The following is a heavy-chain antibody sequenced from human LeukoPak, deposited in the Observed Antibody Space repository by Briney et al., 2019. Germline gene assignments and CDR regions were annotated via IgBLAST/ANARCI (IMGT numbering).Heavy chain of an antibody. Sequence: GGSLSLSCAVSGFTFSSYWMSWVRQAPGKGLKWVANIKQDGSEKYYVDSVKGRFTISRDNAKNSLYLQMNSLRAEDTAVYYCAREARLEMVRGVIITTYYSDYWGQGTLVTVSS. J-gene: IGHJ4*02. CDR3: AREARLEMVRGVIITTYYSDY. D-gene: IGHD3-10*01. V-gene: IGHV3-7*01. CDR1: GFTFSSYW. CDR2: IKQDGSEK.